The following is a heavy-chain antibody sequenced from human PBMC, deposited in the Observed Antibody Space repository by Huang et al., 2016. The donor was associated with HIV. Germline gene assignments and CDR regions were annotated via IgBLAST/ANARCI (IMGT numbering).Heavy chain of an antibody. D-gene: IGHD3-3*01. V-gene: IGHV4-59*11. CDR3: SRDHHDFWRGYRRMYFFDH. J-gene: IGHJ4*02. CDR2: IDYRGST. Sequence: PGLVKPSETLSLTCTVSGGSISTHYWSWIRQPPGKGLEWIGSIDYRGSTNSSPSLKSRVTILLDTSKNQFSLRVNTVAAADTAMYYCSRDHHDFWRGYRRMYFFDHWGQGTLVTVSS. CDR1: GGSISTHY.